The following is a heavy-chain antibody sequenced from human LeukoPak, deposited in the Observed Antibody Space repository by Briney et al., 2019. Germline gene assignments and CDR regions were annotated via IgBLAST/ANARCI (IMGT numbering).Heavy chain of an antibody. CDR1: GFTFSSYS. V-gene: IGHV3-21*04. CDR2: ISSTSSYI. CDR3: ARRSYYDSTGYPFDY. J-gene: IGHJ4*02. Sequence: PGGSLRLSCAASGFTFSSYSMNWVRQAPGKGLEWVSSISSTSSYIYYADSVKGRFTISRDNSKNTLYLQMNSLRAEDTAFYYCARRSYYDSTGYPFDYWGQGALVTVSS. D-gene: IGHD3-22*01.